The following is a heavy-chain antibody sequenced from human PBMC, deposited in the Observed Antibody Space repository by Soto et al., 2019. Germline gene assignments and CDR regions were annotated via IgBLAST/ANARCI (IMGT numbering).Heavy chain of an antibody. D-gene: IGHD1-26*01. CDR2: IWYDGSNK. CDR3: ARDQWQLLYYFDY. CDR1: GFTFSSYG. J-gene: IGHJ4*02. Sequence: GGSLRLSCAASGFTFSSYGMHWVRQAPGKGLEWVAVIWYDGSNKYYADSVKGRFTISRDNSKNTLYLQMNSLRAEDTAVYYCARDQWQLLYYFDYWGQGTLVTVSS. V-gene: IGHV3-33*08.